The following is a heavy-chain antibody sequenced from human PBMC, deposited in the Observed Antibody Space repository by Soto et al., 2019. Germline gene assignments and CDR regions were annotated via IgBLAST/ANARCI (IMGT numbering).Heavy chain of an antibody. CDR2: IYYSGST. V-gene: IGHV4-59*01. CDR1: GGSISSYY. D-gene: IGHD3-3*01. Sequence: PSETLSLTCTVSGGSISSYYWSWIRQPPGKGLEWIGYIYYSGSTNYNPSLKSRVTISVDTSKNQFSLKLSSVTAADTAVYYCARRTRSEDYDFWSGYYTSYYYYYMDVWGKGTTVTVSS. J-gene: IGHJ6*03. CDR3: ARRTRSEDYDFWSGYYTSYYYYYMDV.